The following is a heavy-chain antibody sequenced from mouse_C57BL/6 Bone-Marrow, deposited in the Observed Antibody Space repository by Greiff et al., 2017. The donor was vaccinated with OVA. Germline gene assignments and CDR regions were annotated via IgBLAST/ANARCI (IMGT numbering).Heavy chain of an antibody. CDR3: ARSYYGSSPGDFDV. V-gene: IGHV1-50*01. J-gene: IGHJ1*03. D-gene: IGHD1-1*01. CDR2: IDPSDSYT. Sequence: QVQLQQPGAELVKPGASVKLSCKASGYTFTSYWMQWVKQRPGQGLEWIGEIDPSDSYTNYNQKFKGKATLTVDTSSSTAYMQLSSLPSEDSSVYSCARSYYGSSPGDFDVWGTGTTVTVSS. CDR1: GYTFTSYW.